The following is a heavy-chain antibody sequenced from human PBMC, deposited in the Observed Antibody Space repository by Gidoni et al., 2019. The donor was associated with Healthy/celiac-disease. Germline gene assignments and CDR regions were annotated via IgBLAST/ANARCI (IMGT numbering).Heavy chain of an antibody. CDR1: GFTFSSYW. V-gene: IGHV3-74*01. CDR3: ARDPSEPDFWSGYKGEDAFDI. CDR2: INSDGSST. D-gene: IGHD3-3*01. Sequence: EVQLVESGGGLVQPGGSLRLSCAASGFTFSSYWMHWVRQAPGKGLVWVSRINSDGSSTSYAYSVKGQFHISRDNAKNTLYLQMNSLRAEDTAVYYCARDPSEPDFWSGYKGEDAFDIWGQGTMVTVSS. J-gene: IGHJ3*02.